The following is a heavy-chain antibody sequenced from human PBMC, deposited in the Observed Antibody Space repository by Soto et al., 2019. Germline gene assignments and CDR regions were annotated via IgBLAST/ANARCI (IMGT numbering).Heavy chain of an antibody. V-gene: IGHV4-59*01. CDR2: IYYSGST. D-gene: IGHD3-22*01. CDR3: ARAPSYYYDSSGYYFYWFDP. CDR1: GGSISSYY. Sequence: PSETLSLTCTVSGGSISSYYWSWIRQPPGKGLEWIGYIYYSGSTNYNPSLKSRVAISVDTSKNQFSLKLSSVTAADTAVYYCARAPSYYYDSSGYYFYWFDPWGQGTLVTVSS. J-gene: IGHJ5*02.